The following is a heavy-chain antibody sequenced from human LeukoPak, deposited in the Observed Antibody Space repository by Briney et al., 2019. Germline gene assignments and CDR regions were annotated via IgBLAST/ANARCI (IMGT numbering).Heavy chain of an antibody. CDR1: GDSISSYY. CDR3: ARVSVAGYSSSSYPFDY. CDR2: IYISGSI. D-gene: IGHD6-13*01. Sequence: PSETLSLTCTVSGDSISSYYWSWIRQPAGKGLEWIGRIYISGSIDYNPSLKSRVTMSVDPSKNQLSLELSSVTAADTAVYYCARVSVAGYSSSSYPFDYWGQGILVTVSS. V-gene: IGHV4-4*07. J-gene: IGHJ4*02.